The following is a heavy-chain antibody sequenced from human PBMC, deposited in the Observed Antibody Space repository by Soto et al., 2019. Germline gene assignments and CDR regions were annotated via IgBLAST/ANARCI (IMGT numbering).Heavy chain of an antibody. D-gene: IGHD2-21*02. V-gene: IGHV3-30*04. CDR1: GFTFSSYA. CDR3: ARDPVAYCGGDCRTFDY. J-gene: IGHJ4*02. CDR2: ISYDGRNK. Sequence: QVQLVESGGGVVQPGGSLRLSCAASGFTFSSYAIHWVRRAPGKGLEWVAVISYDGRNKYYADSVKGRFTISRDNSKNTLYLQMNSLRAEDTAVYYCARDPVAYCGGDCRTFDYWGQGTLVTVSS.